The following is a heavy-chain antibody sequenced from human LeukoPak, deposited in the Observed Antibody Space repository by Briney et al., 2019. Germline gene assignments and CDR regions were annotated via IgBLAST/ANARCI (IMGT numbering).Heavy chain of an antibody. CDR2: ISGSGGST. CDR3: ASSRARYFDWLFVFDY. D-gene: IGHD3-9*01. CDR1: GFTFSSYA. V-gene: IGHV3-23*01. Sequence: GGSLRLSCAASGFTFSSYAMSWVRQAPGKGLEWVSAISGSGGSTYYADSVKGRFTISRDNSKNTLYLQMNSLRAEDTAVYYCASSRARYFDWLFVFDYWGQGTLVTVSS. J-gene: IGHJ4*02.